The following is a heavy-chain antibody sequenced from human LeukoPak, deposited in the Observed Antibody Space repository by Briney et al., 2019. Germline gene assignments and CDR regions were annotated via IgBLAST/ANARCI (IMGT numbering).Heavy chain of an antibody. CDR1: GFNFNDSG. CDR3: ARDGYYGSGRPFDY. J-gene: IGHJ4*02. Sequence: GRSLRLSCAAYGFNFNDSGMHWVRQAPGKGLEWVAVIWYDGSEKYYADSVKGRLTISRDNSKNTLYLQMNSLRADDTAVYYCARDGYYGSGRPFDYWGQGALVSVSS. D-gene: IGHD3-10*01. CDR2: IWYDGSEK. V-gene: IGHV3-33*01.